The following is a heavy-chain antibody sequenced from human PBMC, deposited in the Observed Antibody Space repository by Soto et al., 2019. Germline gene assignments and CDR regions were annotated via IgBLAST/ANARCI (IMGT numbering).Heavy chain of an antibody. CDR3: SRDYGLLWFVESPFGYYGMDV. D-gene: IGHD3-10*01. CDR2: IYYSGST. V-gene: IGHV4-59*01. Sequence: SETLSLTCTVSGGAISSYYWSWIRQPPGKGLEWMGYIYYSGSTNYNPSLKSRFTISVDTSKNQFSLKLSSVTAAATAGYYCSRDYGLLWFVESPFGYYGMDVWGQGTTVTVSS. CDR1: GGAISSYY. J-gene: IGHJ6*02.